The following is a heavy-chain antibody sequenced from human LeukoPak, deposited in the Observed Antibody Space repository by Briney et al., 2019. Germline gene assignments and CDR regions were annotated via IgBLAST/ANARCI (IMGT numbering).Heavy chain of an antibody. J-gene: IGHJ4*02. CDR3: AKDSRPYSSGSSLLDY. D-gene: IGHD6-19*01. Sequence: GGSLRLSCAASGFTFDDYTMHWVRQAPGKGLEWVSLISWDGGSTYYADSVKGRFTISRDNSKNSLYLQMNSLRTEDTALYYCAKDSRPYSSGSSLLDYWGQGTLVTVSS. V-gene: IGHV3-43*01. CDR1: GFTFDDYT. CDR2: ISWDGGST.